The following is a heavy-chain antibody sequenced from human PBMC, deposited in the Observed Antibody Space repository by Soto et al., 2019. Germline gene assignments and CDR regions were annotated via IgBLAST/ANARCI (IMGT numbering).Heavy chain of an antibody. CDR1: GGSINSAPYY. CDR3: ARVGISSSDAFDI. V-gene: IGHV4-31*03. D-gene: IGHD6-6*01. J-gene: IGHJ3*02. CDR2: IFYTGTN. Sequence: LSLTCTVSGGSINSAPYYWSWIRQHPEKGLEWIGYIFYTGTNYYNPSLTSRFTISVDTSQNQFSLDVISVTAADTAVYYCARVGISSSDAFDIWGQGTMVTVSS.